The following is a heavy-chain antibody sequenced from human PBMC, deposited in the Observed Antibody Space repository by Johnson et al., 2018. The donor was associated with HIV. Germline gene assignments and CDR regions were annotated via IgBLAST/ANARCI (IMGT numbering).Heavy chain of an antibody. J-gene: IGHJ3*02. Sequence: QVQLVESGGGLVQPGGSLRLSCAASGFTFSSYGMHWVRQAPGKGLEWVAFIRYDGDNEYYGDSVKGRFTISRDNSKNTLYLQMNSLRAEDTAVYYCAKDSPGWLVGAIGEDAFDIWGQGTMVTVSS. CDR2: IRYDGDNE. V-gene: IGHV3-30*02. CDR3: AKDSPGWLVGAIGEDAFDI. CDR1: GFTFSSYG. D-gene: IGHD1-26*01.